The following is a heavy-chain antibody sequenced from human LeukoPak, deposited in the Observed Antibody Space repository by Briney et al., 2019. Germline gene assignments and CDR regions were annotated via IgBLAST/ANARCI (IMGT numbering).Heavy chain of an antibody. J-gene: IGHJ6*03. CDR1: GGSITTYY. V-gene: IGHV4-4*07. CDR2: ISTSGRT. Sequence: PSETLSLTCTVSGGSITTYYWSWIRQPAGKGLEWIGRISTSGRTNYNPSLKSRLTMSADTSKNQFSLILNSVTAADTAVYYCARGGVIAAAGTYYYYYYMDVWGKGTTVTISS. D-gene: IGHD6-13*01. CDR3: ARGGVIAAAGTYYYYYYMDV.